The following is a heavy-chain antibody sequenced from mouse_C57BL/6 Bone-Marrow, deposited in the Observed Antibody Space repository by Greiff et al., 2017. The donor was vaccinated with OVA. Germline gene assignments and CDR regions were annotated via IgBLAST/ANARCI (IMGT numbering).Heavy chain of an antibody. CDR3: ARHYGSSYDYAMDY. V-gene: IGHV5-15*01. Sequence: EVHLVESGGGLVQPGGSLKLSCAASGFTFSDYGMAWVRQASRKGPEWVAFISNLAYSIYYADTVTGRFTISRENAKNTLYLEMSSLRSEDTAMYYCARHYGSSYDYAMDYWGQGTSVTVSS. J-gene: IGHJ4*01. CDR2: ISNLAYSI. D-gene: IGHD1-1*01. CDR1: GFTFSDYG.